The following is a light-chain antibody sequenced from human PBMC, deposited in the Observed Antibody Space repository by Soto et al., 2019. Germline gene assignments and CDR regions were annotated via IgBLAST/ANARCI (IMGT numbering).Light chain of an antibody. J-gene: IGKJ1*01. CDR2: KVT. CDR3: QQYNSYRWT. CDR1: QSISSW. Sequence: DLQMTQSPFTMSASVGDRVTITCRASQSISSWLAWYQQKPGKATNLLIYKVTTLETGVPTRFSGNRSGTEFTLTISSLQPDYFAIYYCQQYNSYRWTFGQGTKVE. V-gene: IGKV1-5*03.